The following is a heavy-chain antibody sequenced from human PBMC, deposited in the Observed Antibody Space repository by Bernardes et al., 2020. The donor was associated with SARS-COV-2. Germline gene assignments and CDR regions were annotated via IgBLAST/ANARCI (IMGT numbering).Heavy chain of an antibody. CDR1: GFSLSPSGVA. J-gene: IGHJ5*02. V-gene: IGHV2-5*02. CDR3: AHRPSTLYSSSWVYSWFDP. D-gene: IGHD6-13*01. CDR2: IYWDDDK. Sequence: SGPTLLKPTQTLTLTCPFSGFSLSPSGVAVGWIRQPPGKALEWLAFIYWDDDKRYNPSLKSRLTITKDTSKNQVVLTMINMDPVDTGTYYCAHRPSTLYSSSWVYSWFDPWGQGTLVTVSS.